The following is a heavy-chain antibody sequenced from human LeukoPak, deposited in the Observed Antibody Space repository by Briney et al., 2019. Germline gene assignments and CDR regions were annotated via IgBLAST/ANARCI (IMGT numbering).Heavy chain of an antibody. D-gene: IGHD3-16*01. CDR1: GGSISSYY. CDR3: ARVASWGYYYFDY. J-gene: IGHJ4*02. V-gene: IGHV4-59*01. CDR2: IYYSGST. Sequence: SETLSLTCTVSGGSISSYYWSWTRQPPGKGLEWIGYIYYSGSTNYNPSLKSRVTISVDTSKNQFSLKLSSVTAADTAVYYCARVASWGYYYFDYWGQGTLVTVSS.